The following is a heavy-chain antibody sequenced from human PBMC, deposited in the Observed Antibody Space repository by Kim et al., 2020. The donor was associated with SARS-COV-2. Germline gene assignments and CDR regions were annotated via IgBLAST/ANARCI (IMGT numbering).Heavy chain of an antibody. CDR3: ARQEKIAAAALRI. CDR1: GGSISSYY. V-gene: IGHV4-59*08. D-gene: IGHD6-13*01. CDR2: IYYSGST. J-gene: IGHJ4*02. Sequence: SETLSLTCTVSGGSISSYYWSWIRQPPGKGLEWIGYIYYSGSTNYNPSLKSRVTISVDTSKNQFSLKLSSVTAADTAVYYCARQEKIAAAALRIWGQGTLVTVSS.